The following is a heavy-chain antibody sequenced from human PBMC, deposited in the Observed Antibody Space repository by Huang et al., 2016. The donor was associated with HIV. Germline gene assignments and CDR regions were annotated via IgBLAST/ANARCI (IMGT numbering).Heavy chain of an antibody. V-gene: IGHV4-59*11. CDR1: GGSINSHY. CDR3: TSENPFDF. CDR2: ILDRGNT. J-gene: IGHJ4*02. Sequence: QVQLQESGPGLVKPSETLSLTCTVSGGSINSHYWSWIRQSAGRGLEWIGSILDRGNTNDNPSLNSRVIISVDTSKNQFSLTLPSVTAADTAMYYCTSENPFDFWGQGILVTVSS.